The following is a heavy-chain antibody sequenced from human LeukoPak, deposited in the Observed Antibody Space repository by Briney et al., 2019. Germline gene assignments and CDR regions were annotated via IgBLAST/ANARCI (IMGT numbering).Heavy chain of an antibody. V-gene: IGHV4-4*07. CDR3: ARDDISELDAFDI. J-gene: IGHJ3*02. CDR1: GGSISSYY. CDR2: IYTSGTT. Sequence: SETLSLTCTVSGGSISSYYWRWIRQPAGKGLEWIGRIYTSGTTNYNPSLKSRVTMSVDTSKNQFSLKLSSVTAADTAVYYCARDDISELDAFDIWGQGTMVTVSS. D-gene: IGHD2/OR15-2a*01.